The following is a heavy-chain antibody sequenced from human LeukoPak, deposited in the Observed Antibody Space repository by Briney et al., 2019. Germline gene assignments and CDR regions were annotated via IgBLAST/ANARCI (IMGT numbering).Heavy chain of an antibody. CDR1: GFSFSRYG. J-gene: IGHJ4*02. CDR3: ARSYYYDSSGYHDY. V-gene: IGHV3-30*03. Sequence: GTSLRLSCAASGFSFSRYGMHWVRQAPGKGLEWVAVVSYDGSKKYYGDSVKGRFTISRDNSKNTLYLQMNSLRAEDTAVYHCARSYYYDSSGYHDYWGQGSLVTVSS. CDR2: VSYDGSKK. D-gene: IGHD3-22*01.